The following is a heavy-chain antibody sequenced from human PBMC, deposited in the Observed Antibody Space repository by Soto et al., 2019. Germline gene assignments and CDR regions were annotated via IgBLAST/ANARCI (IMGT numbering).Heavy chain of an antibody. D-gene: IGHD6-6*01. CDR1: GFTFSSYA. CDR3: AKEPIAARLYNWFDP. V-gene: IGHV3-23*01. CDR2: ISGSGGST. Sequence: EVQLLESGGGLVQPGGSLRLCCAASGFTFSSYAMSWVRQAPGKGLEWVSAISGSGGSTYYADSVKGRFTISRDNSKNTLYLQINSLRAEDTAVYYCAKEPIAARLYNWFDPWGQGTLVTVSS. J-gene: IGHJ5*02.